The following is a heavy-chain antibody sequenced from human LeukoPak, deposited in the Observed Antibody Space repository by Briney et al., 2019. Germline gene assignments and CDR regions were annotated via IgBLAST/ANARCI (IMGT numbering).Heavy chain of an antibody. CDR1: GYTLTELS. D-gene: IGHD3-16*01. CDR2: MNPNSGNT. Sequence: ASVKVSCKVSGYTLTELSMHWVRQATGQGLEWMGWMNPNSGNTGYAQKFQGRATMTRNTSISTAYMELSSLRSEDTAVYYCARGLDYDYVAWFDPWGQGTLVTVSS. CDR3: ARGLDYDYVAWFDP. J-gene: IGHJ5*02. V-gene: IGHV1-8*01.